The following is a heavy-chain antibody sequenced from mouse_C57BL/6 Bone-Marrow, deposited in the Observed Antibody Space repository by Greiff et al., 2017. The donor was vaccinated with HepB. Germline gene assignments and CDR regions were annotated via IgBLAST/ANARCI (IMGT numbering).Heavy chain of an antibody. CDR2: ISYDGSN. CDR1: GYSITSGYY. D-gene: IGHD2-3*01. Sequence: DVKLQESGPGLVKPSQSLSLTCSVTGYSITSGYYWNWIRQFPGNKLEWMGYISYDGSNNYNPSLKNRISITRDTSKNQFFLKLNSVTTEDTATYYCARMGDGYYGFAYWGQGTLVTVSA. V-gene: IGHV3-6*01. CDR3: ARMGDGYYGFAY. J-gene: IGHJ3*01.